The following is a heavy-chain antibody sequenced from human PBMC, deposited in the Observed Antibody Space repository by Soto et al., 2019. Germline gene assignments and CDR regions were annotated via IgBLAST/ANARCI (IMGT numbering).Heavy chain of an antibody. CDR3: AKGADSTGYYNFDY. Sequence: GGSLRLSCAASGFTFSTYGMHWVRQAPGKGLEWVAVISYDGSKKYYIDSVKGRFTISRDNSKNTLYLQMNSLRTEDTAVYYCAKGADSTGYYNFDYWGQGTLVTV. CDR2: ISYDGSKK. V-gene: IGHV3-30*18. CDR1: GFTFSTYG. J-gene: IGHJ4*02. D-gene: IGHD3-22*01.